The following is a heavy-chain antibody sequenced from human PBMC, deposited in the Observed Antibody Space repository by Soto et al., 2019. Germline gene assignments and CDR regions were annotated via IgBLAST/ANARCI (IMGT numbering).Heavy chain of an antibody. Sequence: SETLSLTCTVSGDSIGTTHSYWAWIRQSPGKGLEWIGNIHYSGSTYYMPSLRSRVTLSVDTSKNQFSLKLSSVTAADTAVYYCARDGRDTAMVEPYGMDVWGQGTTVTVSS. CDR1: GDSIGTTHSY. CDR2: IHYSGST. D-gene: IGHD5-18*01. CDR3: ARDGRDTAMVEPYGMDV. J-gene: IGHJ6*02. V-gene: IGHV4-39*02.